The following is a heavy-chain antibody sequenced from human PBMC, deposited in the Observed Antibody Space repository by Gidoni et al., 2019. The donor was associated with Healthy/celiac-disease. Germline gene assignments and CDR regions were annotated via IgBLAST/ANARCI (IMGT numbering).Heavy chain of an antibody. CDR2: ISGSGGST. CDR1: GFTFSIYA. V-gene: IGHV3-23*01. D-gene: IGHD7-27*01. Sequence: EVQLLESGGGLVQPGGSLRLSCAASGFTFSIYAMSWVRQVPGKGLEWFSAISGSGGSTYYADSVKGRFTIARDNSKNTLYLQMNSLRAEDTAVYYCAAGRDGDYYFDYWGQGTLVTVSS. CDR3: AAGRDGDYYFDY. J-gene: IGHJ4*02.